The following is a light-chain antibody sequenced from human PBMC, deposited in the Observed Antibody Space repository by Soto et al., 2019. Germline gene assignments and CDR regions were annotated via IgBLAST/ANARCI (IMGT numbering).Light chain of an antibody. CDR2: AAS. Sequence: DIQMTQSPSSLSASVGDRVTITCRASQSINKYINWYQQKPGKAPKLLIYAASSLQSGVPSRFSGSGSGTDFTLTISSLQPEDFATYYCQQSYSTPLTFGGGTKVDI. CDR3: QQSYSTPLT. CDR1: QSINKY. J-gene: IGKJ4*01. V-gene: IGKV1-39*01.